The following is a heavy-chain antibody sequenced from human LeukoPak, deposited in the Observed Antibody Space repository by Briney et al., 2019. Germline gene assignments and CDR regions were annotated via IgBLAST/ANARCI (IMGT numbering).Heavy chain of an antibody. Sequence: PSETLSLTCTVSGGSISSYYWSWIRQHPGKGLEWIGYIYYSGSTYYNPSLKSRVTISVDTSKNQFSLKLSSVTAADTAVYYCARSPITIFGVVYYFDYWGQGTLVTVSS. J-gene: IGHJ4*02. CDR2: IYYSGST. CDR3: ARSPITIFGVVYYFDY. D-gene: IGHD3-3*01. V-gene: IGHV4-59*06. CDR1: GGSISSYY.